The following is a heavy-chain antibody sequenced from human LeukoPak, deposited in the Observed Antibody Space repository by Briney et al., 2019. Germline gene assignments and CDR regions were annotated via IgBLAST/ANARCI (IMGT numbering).Heavy chain of an antibody. Sequence: SETLSLTCAVSGGSISSSNWWSWVRQPPGKGLERTGEIYHSGSTNYNPSLKSRVTISVDKSKNQFSLKLSSVTAADTAVYYCARSEGGYYDSSGEAWGQGTLVTVSS. D-gene: IGHD3-22*01. CDR1: GGSISSSNW. CDR3: ARSEGGYYDSSGEA. V-gene: IGHV4-4*02. J-gene: IGHJ5*02. CDR2: IYHSGST.